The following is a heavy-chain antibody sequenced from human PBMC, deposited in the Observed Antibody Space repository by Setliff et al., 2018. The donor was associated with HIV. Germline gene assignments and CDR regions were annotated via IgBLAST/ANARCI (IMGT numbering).Heavy chain of an antibody. Sequence: PSETLSLTCAVSGGSISTRNWWSWVRQAPGKGLEWMGEIYHSGSTNYNPSLQSRVTISVDKSKNQFSLRLTSVTAADTAVYYCARVRDYGGNFFDYWGQGTLVTVSS. D-gene: IGHD4-17*01. V-gene: IGHV4-4*02. CDR1: GGSISTRNW. CDR3: ARVRDYGGNFFDY. CDR2: IYHSGST. J-gene: IGHJ4*02.